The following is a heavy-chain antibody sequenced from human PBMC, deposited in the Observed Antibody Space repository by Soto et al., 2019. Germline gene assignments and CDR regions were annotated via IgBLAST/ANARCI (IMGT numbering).Heavy chain of an antibody. CDR3: VRDGTKTLRDWFDP. Sequence: SETLSLTCTVSGAPISGFYWSWIRKSAGKGLEWIGRIYATGTTDYNPSLKSRVMMSVDTSKKQFSLKLRSVTAADTAVYYCVRDGTKTLRDWFDPWGQGISVTVSS. V-gene: IGHV4-4*07. J-gene: IGHJ5*02. CDR1: GAPISGFY. D-gene: IGHD1-1*01. CDR2: IYATGTT.